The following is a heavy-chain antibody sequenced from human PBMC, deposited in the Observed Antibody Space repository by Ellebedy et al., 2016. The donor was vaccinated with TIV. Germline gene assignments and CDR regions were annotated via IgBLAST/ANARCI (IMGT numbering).Heavy chain of an antibody. CDR2: IYYSGST. CDR3: ARQGYRGYSYGATYTPFDY. J-gene: IGHJ4*02. D-gene: IGHD5-18*01. Sequence: MPSETLSLTCTVSGGSISSGGYYWSWIRQHPGKGLEWIGYIYYSGSTYYNPSLKSRVTISVDTSKNQFSLKLSSATAADTAVYYCARQGYRGYSYGATYTPFDYWGQGTLVTVSS. CDR1: GGSISSGGYY. V-gene: IGHV4-31*03.